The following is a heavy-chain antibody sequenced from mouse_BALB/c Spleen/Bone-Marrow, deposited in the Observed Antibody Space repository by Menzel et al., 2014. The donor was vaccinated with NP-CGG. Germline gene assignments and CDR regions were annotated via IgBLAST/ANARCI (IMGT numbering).Heavy chain of an antibody. V-gene: IGHV1-9*01. D-gene: IGHD2-3*01. CDR2: ILPGSGSS. CDR3: TRWGWSFDY. Sequence: VQLQQSGAELMKPGASVKISCKATGYTFSSYWIEWVKQRPGHGLEWIGEILPGSGSSNYNEKFKGKATITADTSSNTPYIQLSSLTSEDSAVYYCTRWGWSFDYWGQGTTLTVSS. CDR1: GYTFSSYW. J-gene: IGHJ2*01.